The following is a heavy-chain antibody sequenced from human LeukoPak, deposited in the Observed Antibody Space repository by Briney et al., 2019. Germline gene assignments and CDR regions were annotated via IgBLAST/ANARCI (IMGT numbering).Heavy chain of an antibody. CDR2: ISSSGSTK. V-gene: IGHV3-48*04. D-gene: IGHD4-17*01. CDR1: GFTFSSYS. J-gene: IGHJ5*02. Sequence: PGGSLRLSCAASGFTFSSYSMNWVRQAPGKGLEWVSYISSSGSTKYYADSVKGRFIISRDNAKKSLYLQMNSLRAEDTAVYYCARDGDYGDYYWFDPWGQGTLVTVSS. CDR3: ARDGDYGDYYWFDP.